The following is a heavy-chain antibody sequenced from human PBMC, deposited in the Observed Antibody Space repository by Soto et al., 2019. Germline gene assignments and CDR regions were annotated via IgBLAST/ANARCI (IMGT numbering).Heavy chain of an antibody. D-gene: IGHD6-6*01. CDR1: GFTFSSYA. Sequence: VQLLESGGGLVQPGGSLRLSCAASGFTFSSYAMSWVRQAPGKGLEWVAVISYDGSNKYYADSVKGRFTISRDNSKNTLYLQMNSLRAEDTAVYYCARVPYSSSYYYYYGMDVWGQGTTVTVSS. CDR3: ARVPYSSSYYYYYGMDV. J-gene: IGHJ6*02. V-gene: IGHV3-30-3*01. CDR2: ISYDGSNK.